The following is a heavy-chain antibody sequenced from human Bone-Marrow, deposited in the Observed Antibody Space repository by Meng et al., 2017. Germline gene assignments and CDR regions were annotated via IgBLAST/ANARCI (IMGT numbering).Heavy chain of an antibody. V-gene: IGHV4-31*03. J-gene: IGHJ1*01. CDR1: GGSIGSGGYY. CDR2: IYYSGST. CDR3: ARGPLSAAGTMGYFQH. Sequence: QVRLAAPGPGLGKPSQTLSLTCTVSGGSIGSGGYYWSWIRQHPGKGLEWIGYIYYSGSTYYNPSLKSRVTISVDTSKNQFSLKLSSVTAADTAVYYCARGPLSAAGTMGYFQHWGQGTLVTVAS. D-gene: IGHD6-13*01.